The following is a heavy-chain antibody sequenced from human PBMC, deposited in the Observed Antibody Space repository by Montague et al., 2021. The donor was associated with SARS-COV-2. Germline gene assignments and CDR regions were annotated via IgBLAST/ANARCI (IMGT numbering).Heavy chain of an antibody. CDR3: ARGVETGTLFTCYYYGMDV. CDR1: GFTFSSYA. J-gene: IGHJ6*02. CDR2: ISYDGSNK. D-gene: IGHD1-7*01. Sequence: SLRLSCAASGFTFSSYAMYWVRQAPGKGLEWVAVISYDGSNKYYADSVKGRFTISRDNSKNTLYVQMDSLRAEDTAVYYCARGVETGTLFTCYYYGMDVWGQGTTVTVSS. V-gene: IGHV3-30-3*01.